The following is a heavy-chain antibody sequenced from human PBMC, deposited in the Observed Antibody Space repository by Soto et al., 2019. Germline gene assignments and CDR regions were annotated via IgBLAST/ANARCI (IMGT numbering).Heavy chain of an antibody. Sequence: QVYLVQSGAEVRRPGASVKVCCTAFGYILTGYSLHWVRQAPGQGLEWMGWIDPNSGATNSAERFHGRVSMTRHTSISAAYLELSSLRSDDTAVYYCARGYGSSPNMELRFGMDVWGQGITISVSS. CDR1: GYILTGYS. J-gene: IGHJ6*02. CDR2: IDPNSGAT. V-gene: IGHV1-2*02. CDR3: ARGYGSSPNMELRFGMDV. D-gene: IGHD5-18*01.